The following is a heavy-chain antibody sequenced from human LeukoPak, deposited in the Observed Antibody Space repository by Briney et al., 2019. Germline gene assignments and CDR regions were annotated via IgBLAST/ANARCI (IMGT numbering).Heavy chain of an antibody. Sequence: ASVKVSCTASGYTFTAYYMHWVRQAPGQGLEWMGWINPNSGGTNYAQKFQGRVTMTRDTSNSTVYMELSRLRSDDTAVYYCSRVVDYGSGNYYILDAFDLWGQGTMVTVSS. CDR2: INPNSGGT. CDR1: GYTFTAYY. V-gene: IGHV1-2*02. CDR3: SRVVDYGSGNYYILDAFDL. J-gene: IGHJ3*01. D-gene: IGHD3-10*01.